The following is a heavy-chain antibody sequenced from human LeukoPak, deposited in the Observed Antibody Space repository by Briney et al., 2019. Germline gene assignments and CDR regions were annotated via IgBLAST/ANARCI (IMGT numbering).Heavy chain of an antibody. CDR2: MNTNSGST. D-gene: IGHD1-7*01. CDR1: GYTFTSAE. V-gene: IGHV1-8*01. Sequence: ASVKVSCKASGYTFTSAEINWVRQAPGQGLEWLGRMNTNSGSTAYAQKFQGRVTMTRITPISTAFLELSSLRSEDTAVYYCARGLPSRNYVGDAFDIWGQGTRVIVSS. J-gene: IGHJ3*02. CDR3: ARGLPSRNYVGDAFDI.